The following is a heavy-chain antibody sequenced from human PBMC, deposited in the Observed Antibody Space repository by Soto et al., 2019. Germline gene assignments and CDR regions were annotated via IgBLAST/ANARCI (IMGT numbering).Heavy chain of an antibody. CDR3: ARGFPSTPPLDY. CDR1: GGSFSGYY. J-gene: IGHJ4*02. Sequence: QVQLQQWGAGLLKPSETLSLTCAVYGGSFSGYYWSWIRQPPGKGLEWIGEINHSGSTNYNPSLKSRLNIEVAXSKNQFSLKLSSVTAADTAVYYCARGFPSTPPLDYWGQGTLVTVSS. V-gene: IGHV4-34*01. CDR2: INHSGST.